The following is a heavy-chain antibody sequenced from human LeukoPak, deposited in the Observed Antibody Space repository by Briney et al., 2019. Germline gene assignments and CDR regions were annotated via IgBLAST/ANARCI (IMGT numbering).Heavy chain of an antibody. CDR1: GGSFSSSA. CDR2: TIPLFGTT. Sequence: SVKVSCKASGGSFSSSAISWVRQAPGQGLEWMGGTIPLFGTTNYAQKFQGRATITTDESPSTAYMELSSLTSEDTAVHYCARGSYEDVGYYYYFYMDVWGKGTTVTVSS. V-gene: IGHV1-69*05. D-gene: IGHD1-26*01. J-gene: IGHJ6*03. CDR3: ARGSYEDVGYYYYFYMDV.